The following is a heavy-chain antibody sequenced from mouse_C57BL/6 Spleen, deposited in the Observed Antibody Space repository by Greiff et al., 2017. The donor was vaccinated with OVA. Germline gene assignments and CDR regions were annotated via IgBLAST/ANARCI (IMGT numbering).Heavy chain of an antibody. V-gene: IGHV1-22*01. Sequence: VQLKESGPELVKPGASVKMSCKASGYTFTDYNMHWVKQSHGKSLEWIGYINPNNGGTSYNQKFKGKATLTVNKSSSTAYMELRSLTSEDSAVYYCATQDLGRGWYFDVWGTGTTVTVSS. CDR2: INPNNGGT. CDR1: GYTFTDYN. J-gene: IGHJ1*03. D-gene: IGHD4-1*01. CDR3: ATQDLGRGWYFDV.